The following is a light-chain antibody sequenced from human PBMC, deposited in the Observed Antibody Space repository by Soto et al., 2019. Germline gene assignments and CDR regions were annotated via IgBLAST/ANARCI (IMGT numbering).Light chain of an antibody. Sequence: EIVMTQSPATPSVSPGERATLSCRASQSVSSNLAWYQQKPGQAPRLLIYGPSTRATGIPARFSGSGSGTEFTLTISSLQSEDFAVYYCQQYNNWLWTFGQGTKVDIK. J-gene: IGKJ1*01. CDR2: GPS. CDR3: QQYNNWLWT. CDR1: QSVSSN. V-gene: IGKV3-15*01.